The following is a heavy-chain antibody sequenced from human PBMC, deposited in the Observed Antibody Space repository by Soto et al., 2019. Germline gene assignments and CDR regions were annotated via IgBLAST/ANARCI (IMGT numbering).Heavy chain of an antibody. J-gene: IGHJ4*02. CDR3: ARDFNDPAESTVTTVDY. V-gene: IGHV3-33*01. CDR2: RGYDGSKK. CDR1: GFTFSSYG. Sequence: GGSLRLSCAASGFTFSSYGMHWVRQAPGKGLEWVAVRGYDGSKKYYADSVKGRFTISRDNSKNTLYLQMNSLRAEDTAVYYCARDFNDPAESTVTTVDYWGQGTLVTVSS. D-gene: IGHD4-4*01.